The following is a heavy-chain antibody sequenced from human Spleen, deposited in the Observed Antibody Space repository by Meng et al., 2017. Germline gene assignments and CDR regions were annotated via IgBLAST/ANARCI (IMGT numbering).Heavy chain of an antibody. V-gene: IGHV3-15*04. CDR3: ATGAAAADH. CDR2: IETKSEGGTA. CDR1: GFTFSTYG. J-gene: IGHJ4*02. Sequence: GPLVEYGGGLVKPGGSLRLSCAASGFTFSTYGMAWVRQTPGKGLEWVGRIETKSEGGTADYAAPVKGRFSISRDDSKNTLYLQMNTLISEDTGVYFCATGAAAADHWGQGTLVTVSS. D-gene: IGHD6-13*01.